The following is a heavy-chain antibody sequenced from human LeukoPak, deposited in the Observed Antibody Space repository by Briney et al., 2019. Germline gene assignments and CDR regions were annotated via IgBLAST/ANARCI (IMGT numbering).Heavy chain of an antibody. V-gene: IGHV3-23*01. J-gene: IGHJ4*02. CDR2: SRGSGGNT. CDR1: GFTFSSYA. Sequence: GGPLRLSCAASGFTFSSYAMSWVRQAPGKGLEWVSMSRGSGGNTYYADSVKGRFTISRDNSKNTLYLQMDSLRVEDTAVYYCAKDRGDSTWPYFDYWGQGTLVIVSS. D-gene: IGHD6-13*01. CDR3: AKDRGDSTWPYFDY.